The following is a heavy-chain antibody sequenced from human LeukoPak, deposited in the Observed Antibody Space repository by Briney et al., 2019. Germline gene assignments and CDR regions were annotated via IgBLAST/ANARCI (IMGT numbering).Heavy chain of an antibody. CDR1: GFTFSNYW. V-gene: IGHV3-66*01. J-gene: IGHJ4*02. CDR3: AKVDYNSGSFFDY. D-gene: IGHD3-10*01. Sequence: PGGSLRLSCAASGFTFSNYWMSWVRQAPGKGLEWVSVIYSGGSTYYADSVKGRFTISRDNSKNTLYLQMNSLRAEDTAVYYCAKVDYNSGSFFDYWGQGTLVTVSS. CDR2: IYSGGST.